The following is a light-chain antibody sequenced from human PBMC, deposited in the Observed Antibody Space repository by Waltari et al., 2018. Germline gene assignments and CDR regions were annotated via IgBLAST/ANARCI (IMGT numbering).Light chain of an antibody. CDR1: QNIYRN. CDR3: QHYYDNPWT. CDR2: AAS. J-gene: IGKJ1*01. V-gene: IGKV1-6*01. Sequence: IQMTQSPSALSASVGDRVTISCRASQNIYRNLAWYQQKPGKATKLLIYAASSLQSGIPSRFSGSGPGTDFTLTISSLQPEDSAAYYCQHYYDNPWTFGQGTKVEIK.